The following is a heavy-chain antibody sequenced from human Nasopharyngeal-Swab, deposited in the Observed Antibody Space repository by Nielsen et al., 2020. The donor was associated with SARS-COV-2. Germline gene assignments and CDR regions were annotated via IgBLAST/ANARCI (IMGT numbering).Heavy chain of an antibody. CDR2: ISSSSSYI. CDR1: GFTFSSYW. J-gene: IGHJ3*02. D-gene: IGHD5-24*01. Sequence: GGSLRLSCAASGFTFSSYWMNWVRQAPGKGLEWVSSISSSSSYIYYGDSVKGRFTISRDNAKNSLYLQMNSLRAEDTAVYYCARTDGYTLNNAFDIWGQGTMVTVSS. CDR3: ARTDGYTLNNAFDI. V-gene: IGHV3-21*01.